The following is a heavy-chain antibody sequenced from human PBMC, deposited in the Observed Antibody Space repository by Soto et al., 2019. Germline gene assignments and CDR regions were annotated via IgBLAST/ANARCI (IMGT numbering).Heavy chain of an antibody. Sequence: QVQLVQSGAEVKKPGSSVKVSCKASGGTFSSYAISWVRQAPRQGLEWMGGIIPIFGTANYAQKFQGRVTITADESTSTAYMELSSLRSEDTAVYYCARSHYDYVWGSYRSPVPDAFDIWGQGTMVTVSS. V-gene: IGHV1-69*01. D-gene: IGHD3-16*02. CDR1: GGTFSSYA. J-gene: IGHJ3*02. CDR3: ARSHYDYVWGSYRSPVPDAFDI. CDR2: IIPIFGTA.